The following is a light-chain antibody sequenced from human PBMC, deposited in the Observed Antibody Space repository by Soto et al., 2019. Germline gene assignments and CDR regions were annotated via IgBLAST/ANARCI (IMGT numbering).Light chain of an antibody. V-gene: IGKV1-5*03. CDR1: QSIGHW. CDR2: KAS. CDR3: QQYQNFIT. Sequence: DIQMTQSPSTLSASVGDRVTITCRASQSIGHWLAWYQQKPGQPPKLLIYKASSLETEVPPRFSGSGSGTEFTLTISSLEPDDFATYYCQQYQNFITFGQGTRLEIK. J-gene: IGKJ5*01.